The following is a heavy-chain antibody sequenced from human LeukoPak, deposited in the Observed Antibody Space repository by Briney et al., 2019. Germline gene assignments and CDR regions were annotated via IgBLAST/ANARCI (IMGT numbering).Heavy chain of an antibody. CDR2: IYYSGST. J-gene: IGHJ5*02. Sequence: SETLSLTCTVPGVSISSSKYYWGWIRQPPGQGLEWIGIIYYSGSTYYNPSLKSRVTISVDTSKNQFSLKLSSVTAADTAVYYCARRRSSVSSFDPWGQGTLVTVSS. CDR3: ARRRSSVSSFDP. CDR1: GVSISSSKYY. V-gene: IGHV4-39*01. D-gene: IGHD4-11*01.